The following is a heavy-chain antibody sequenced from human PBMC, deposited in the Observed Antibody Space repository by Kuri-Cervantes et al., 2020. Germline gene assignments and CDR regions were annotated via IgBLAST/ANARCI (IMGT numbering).Heavy chain of an antibody. V-gene: IGHV3-30*07. Sequence: SLKISCAASGFTFSSYAMHWVRQAPGKGLEWVAVISYDGSNKYYADPVKGRFTISRDNSKNTLYLQMNSLRVEDTAVYYCAKVAIPAGTRGRLSYYYGLDVWGQGTTVTVSS. CDR2: ISYDGSNK. D-gene: IGHD2-2*01. CDR1: GFTFSSYA. CDR3: AKVAIPAGTRGRLSYYYGLDV. J-gene: IGHJ6*02.